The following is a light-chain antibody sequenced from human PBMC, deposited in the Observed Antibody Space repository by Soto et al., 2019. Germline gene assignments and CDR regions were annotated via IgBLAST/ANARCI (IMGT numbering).Light chain of an antibody. CDR3: QQYDGWPRT. CDR1: QSVSSY. CDR2: DAS. Sequence: EIVLTQSPATLSLSPGERATLSCRASQSVSSYLAWYQQKPGQAPRLLIYDASNRATGIPARFSGSGSGTDFTLTISSLEPEDFAVYHCQQYDGWPRTFGQGTKVDIK. J-gene: IGKJ1*01. V-gene: IGKV3-11*01.